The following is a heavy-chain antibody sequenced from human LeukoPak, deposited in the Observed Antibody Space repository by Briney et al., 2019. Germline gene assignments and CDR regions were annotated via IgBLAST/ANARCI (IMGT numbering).Heavy chain of an antibody. CDR2: FDPEDGET. CDR1: GYTLTELF. J-gene: IGHJ4*02. D-gene: IGHD3-22*01. Sequence: VSVTVSCKVSGYTLTELFMHWVRQAPGKGLEWMGGFDPEDGETIYAQKFQSSVTMIEDTSTDTAYMELSSLISEDTAAYYCATDLRSSYYYDSSGFCHYGGQGTVATFS. CDR3: ATDLRSSYYYDSSGFCHY. V-gene: IGHV1-24*01.